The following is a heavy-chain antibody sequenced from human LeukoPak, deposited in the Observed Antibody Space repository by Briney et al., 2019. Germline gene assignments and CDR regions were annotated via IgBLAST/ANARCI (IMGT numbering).Heavy chain of an antibody. D-gene: IGHD3-22*01. Sequence: GASVKVSCKASGYTFTGYYMHWVRQAPGQGREWMGWINPNSGGTNYAQKFRGRVTMTRDTSISTAYMELSRLRSDDTAVYYCARGEAITMIVVVTDYYYMDVWGKGTTVTISS. J-gene: IGHJ6*03. CDR3: ARGEAITMIVVVTDYYYMDV. CDR2: INPNSGGT. CDR1: GYTFTGYY. V-gene: IGHV1-2*02.